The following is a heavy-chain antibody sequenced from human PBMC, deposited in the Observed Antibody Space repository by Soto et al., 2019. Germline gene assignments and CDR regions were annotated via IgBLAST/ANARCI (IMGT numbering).Heavy chain of an antibody. V-gene: IGHV4-39*01. CDR1: GGSISSSSYY. D-gene: IGHD6-19*01. CDR2: IYYSGST. Sequence: KPSETLSLTCTVSGGSISSSSYYWGWIRQPPGKGLEWIGSIYYSGSTYYNPSLKSRVTISVDTSKNQFSLKLSSVTAADTAVYYCARQPHIAVAGSSYFDYWGQGTLVTVSS. CDR3: ARQPHIAVAGSSYFDY. J-gene: IGHJ4*02.